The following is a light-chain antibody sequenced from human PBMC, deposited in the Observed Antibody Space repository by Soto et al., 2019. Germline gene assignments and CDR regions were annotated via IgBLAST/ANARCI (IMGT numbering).Light chain of an antibody. J-gene: IGKJ4*01. CDR1: QSVSIN. V-gene: IGKV3-15*01. CDR3: RQYQNLLSLT. CDR2: GAF. Sequence: EIGMTHSPATLSVSPGERATLSCMASQSVSINLAWYQQKPGQAPRLLIYGAFTRATGIPARFSGSGPGTEFTLTISSLQSEDFEVYYCRQYQNLLSLTFGGGTKVEIK.